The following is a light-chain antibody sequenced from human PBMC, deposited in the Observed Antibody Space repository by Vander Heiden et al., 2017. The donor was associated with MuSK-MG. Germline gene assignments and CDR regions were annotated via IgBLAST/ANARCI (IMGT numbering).Light chain of an antibody. V-gene: IGKV2-30*01. CDR1: QSLVYNDVNNY. Sequence: DVVITQSPLSLPVTLGQPASISCRSSQSLVYNDVNNYLNWFQQRPGQSPRRLIYKVSNRDSGVPDRFSGSGSGTDFTLNISRVEAEDVGVYYCMLGTNRPRLTFGGGTKVEIK. CDR2: KVS. J-gene: IGKJ4*01. CDR3: MLGTNRPRLT.